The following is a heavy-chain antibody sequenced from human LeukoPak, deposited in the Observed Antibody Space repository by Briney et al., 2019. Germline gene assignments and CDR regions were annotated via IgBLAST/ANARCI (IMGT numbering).Heavy chain of an antibody. Sequence: SETLSLTCSVSGVSITNYYWAWIRQPAGKGLEWIGRIYISGSTNYNPSLKSRVSISIDKTNNQFSLELRSVTAADTAVYYCARDYLVGAPLDSWGQGTLVTVSS. CDR1: GVSITNYY. CDR2: IYISGST. J-gene: IGHJ4*02. CDR3: ARDYLVGAPLDS. D-gene: IGHD1-26*01. V-gene: IGHV4-4*07.